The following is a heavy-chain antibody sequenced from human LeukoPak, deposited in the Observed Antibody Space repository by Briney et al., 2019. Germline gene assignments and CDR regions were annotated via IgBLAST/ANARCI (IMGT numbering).Heavy chain of an antibody. D-gene: IGHD3-10*01. CDR3: ARAQKGIWFGDYSFDY. CDR1: GFTVSSNY. V-gene: IGHV3-66*01. CDR2: IYSDGIT. J-gene: IGHJ4*02. Sequence: PGGSLRLSCAASGFTVSSNYMSWVRQAPGKGLEWVSVIYSDGITYYADSVRGRFTISRDNSKSTLYLQMNSLRAEDTAVYYCARAQKGIWFGDYSFDYWGQGTLVTVSS.